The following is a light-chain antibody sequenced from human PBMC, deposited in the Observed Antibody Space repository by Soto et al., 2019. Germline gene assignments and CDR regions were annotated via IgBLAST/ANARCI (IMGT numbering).Light chain of an antibody. J-gene: IGKJ5*01. V-gene: IGKV3-11*01. CDR2: DAS. Sequence: EIVLTHSPATLSLSPCERATLSFRASQSVSSYLAWYQQKPGQAPRLLIYDASNRATGIPARFSGSGSGTDFTLTISSLEPEDFSVYYCQQRYNWPVTFGQGTRLEIK. CDR1: QSVSSY. CDR3: QQRYNWPVT.